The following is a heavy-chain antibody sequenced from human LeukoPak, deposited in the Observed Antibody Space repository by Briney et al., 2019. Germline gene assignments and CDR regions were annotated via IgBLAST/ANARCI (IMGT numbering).Heavy chain of an antibody. Sequence: SETLSLTCAVYGGSFSGYYWSWIRQPPGKGLEWIGEINHSGSPNYNPSLVSRVTISVDTSKNQFSLKLSSVTAADTAVYYCARSPPNYDSSGYYDHFDYWGQGTLVTVSS. CDR3: ARSPPNYDSSGYYDHFDY. CDR2: INHSGSP. CDR1: GGSFSGYY. D-gene: IGHD3-22*01. V-gene: IGHV4-34*01. J-gene: IGHJ4*02.